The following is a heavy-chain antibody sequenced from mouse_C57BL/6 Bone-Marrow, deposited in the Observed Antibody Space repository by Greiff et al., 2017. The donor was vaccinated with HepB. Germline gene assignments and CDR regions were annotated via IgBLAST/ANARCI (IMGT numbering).Heavy chain of an antibody. V-gene: IGHV5-6*01. CDR3: ARQGGGNYSFDY. CDR1: GFTFSSYG. J-gene: IGHJ2*01. D-gene: IGHD2-1*01. CDR2: ISSGGSYT. Sequence: EVQGVESGGDLVKPGGSLKLSCAASGFTFSSYGMSWVRQTPDKRLEWVATISSGGSYTYYPDSVKGRFTISRDNAKNTLYLQMSSLKSEDTAMYYCARQGGGNYSFDYWGQGTTLTVSS.